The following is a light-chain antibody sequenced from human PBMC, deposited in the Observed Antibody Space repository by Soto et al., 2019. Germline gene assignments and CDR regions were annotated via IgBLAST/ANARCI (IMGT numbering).Light chain of an antibody. CDR3: SSYTSSYTLPHI. CDR1: SSDVGGYDY. CDR2: EVS. V-gene: IGLV2-14*01. J-gene: IGLJ1*01. Sequence: QSVLTQPASVSGSPGQSITISCTGTSSDVGGYDYVSWYQQHPGKAPKLMIYEVSDRPLGVSNRFSGSKSGNTASLTISGLQAEDEADYYCSSYTSSYTLPHIFGTGTKLTVL.